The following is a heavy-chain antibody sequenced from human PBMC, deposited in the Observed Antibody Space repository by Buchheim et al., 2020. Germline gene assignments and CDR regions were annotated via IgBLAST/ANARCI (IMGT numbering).Heavy chain of an antibody. Sequence: EVQLVEFGGGLVQPGGSLRLSCAASGFTFSSYEMNWVRQAPGKGLEWVSYISSSGSTIYYADSVKGRFTISRDNAKNSLYLQMNSLRAEDTAVYYCARDPRYCSGGSCYPDYWGQGTL. J-gene: IGHJ4*02. CDR2: ISSSGSTI. CDR3: ARDPRYCSGGSCYPDY. D-gene: IGHD2-15*01. CDR1: GFTFSSYE. V-gene: IGHV3-48*03.